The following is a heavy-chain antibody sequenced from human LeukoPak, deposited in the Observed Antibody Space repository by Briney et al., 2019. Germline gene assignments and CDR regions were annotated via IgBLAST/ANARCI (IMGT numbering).Heavy chain of an antibody. CDR3: LCFGLGAHGAGTY. CDR1: EGTFSSYA. D-gene: IGHD6-13*01. CDR2: IIPIFGTA. V-gene: IGHV1-69*05. Sequence: GASVKVSCKASEGTFSSYAVSWVRRAPGQGLEWMGGIIPIFGTANYAQKFQGRVTITTDESTSTAYMELSSLRSEDTAVYYCLCFGLGAHGAGTYWGQGTLVTVSS. J-gene: IGHJ4*02.